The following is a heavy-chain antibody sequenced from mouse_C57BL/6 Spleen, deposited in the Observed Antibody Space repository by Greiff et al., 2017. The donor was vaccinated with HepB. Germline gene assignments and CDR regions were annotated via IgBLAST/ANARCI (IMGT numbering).Heavy chain of an antibody. CDR3: AREGYYYGSRMGHWYFDV. Sequence: QVQLQQPGAELVKPGASVKMSCKASGYTFTSYWLTWVKQRPGQGLEWIGDIYPGSGSTNYNEKFKSKATLTVDTSSSTAYMQLSSLTSEDSAVYYCAREGYYYGSRMGHWYFDVWGTGTTVTVSS. D-gene: IGHD1-1*01. CDR2: IYPGSGST. J-gene: IGHJ1*03. V-gene: IGHV1-55*01. CDR1: GYTFTSYW.